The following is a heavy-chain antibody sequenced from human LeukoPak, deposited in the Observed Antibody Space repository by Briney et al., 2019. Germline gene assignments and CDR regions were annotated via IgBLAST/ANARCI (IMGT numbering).Heavy chain of an antibody. CDR1: GFTFSSYA. V-gene: IGHV3-23*01. J-gene: IGHJ4*02. CDR2: ISGSGGST. D-gene: IGHD3-22*01. Sequence: GGSLRLSCAASGFTFSSYAMSWVRQAPGKGLEWVSAISGSGGSTYYADSVKGRFTISRDNSKNTLYLQMNSLRAEDTAVYYCAKGPQNYYDSSGFDYWGQGTLVTVSS. CDR3: AKGPQNYYDSSGFDY.